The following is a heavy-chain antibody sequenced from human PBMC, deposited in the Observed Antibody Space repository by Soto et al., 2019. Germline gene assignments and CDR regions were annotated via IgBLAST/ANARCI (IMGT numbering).Heavy chain of an antibody. V-gene: IGHV6-1*01. CDR1: GDSVSSNSAA. Sequence: PSQTLSLTCAISGDSVSSNSAAWNWIRQSPSRGLEWLGRTYYRSKWYNDYAVSVKSRITINPDASKNQFSLNVTSVTAADTAVYFCARGRYCLTGRCFPNWFDSWGQGALVTVSS. J-gene: IGHJ5*01. D-gene: IGHD7-27*01. CDR3: ARGRYCLTGRCFPNWFDS. CDR2: TYYRSKWYN.